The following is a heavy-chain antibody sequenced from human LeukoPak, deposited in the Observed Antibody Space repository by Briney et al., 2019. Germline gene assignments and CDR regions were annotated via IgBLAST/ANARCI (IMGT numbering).Heavy chain of an antibody. Sequence: PSETLSLTCAVSGGSISSYYWSWIRQPAGKGLEWIGRIYTSGSTNYNPSLKSRVTMSVDTSKNQSSLKLSSVTAADTAVYYCARDLFGYYDSSGYYYFDYWGQGTLVTVSS. V-gene: IGHV4-4*07. CDR1: GGSISSYY. D-gene: IGHD3-22*01. J-gene: IGHJ4*02. CDR3: ARDLFGYYDSSGYYYFDY. CDR2: IYTSGST.